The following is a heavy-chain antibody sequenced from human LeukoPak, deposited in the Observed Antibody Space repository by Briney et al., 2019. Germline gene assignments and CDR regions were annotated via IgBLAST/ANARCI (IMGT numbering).Heavy chain of an antibody. Sequence: SETLSLTCTVSGYSISSGYYWGWIRQPPGKGLEWIGYMYYSGSTNYKPSLKSRVTISVDTSKNQFSLRLTSVTAADTAVYYCARGLHTRSSGRRFDVFEIWGQGTMVTVSS. J-gene: IGHJ3*02. V-gene: IGHV4-61*01. CDR2: MYYSGST. D-gene: IGHD6-6*01. CDR3: ARGLHTRSSGRRFDVFEI. CDR1: GYSISSGYY.